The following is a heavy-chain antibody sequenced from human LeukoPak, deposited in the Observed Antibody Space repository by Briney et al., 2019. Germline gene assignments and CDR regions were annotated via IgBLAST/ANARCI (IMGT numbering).Heavy chain of an antibody. CDR2: IYHSGST. Sequence: SGTLSLTCAVSGGSISSSNWWSWVRQPPGKGLEWIGAIYHSGSTNYNPSLKSRVTISVDKSKNQFSLKLSSVTAADTAVYYCARSKQWLVPSYDYYGMDVWGQGTTVTVSS. V-gene: IGHV4-4*02. D-gene: IGHD6-19*01. CDR1: GGSISSSNW. J-gene: IGHJ6*02. CDR3: ARSKQWLVPSYDYYGMDV.